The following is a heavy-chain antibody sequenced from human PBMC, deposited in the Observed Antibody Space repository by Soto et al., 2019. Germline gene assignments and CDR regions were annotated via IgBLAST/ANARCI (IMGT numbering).Heavy chain of an antibody. D-gene: IGHD5-12*01. Sequence: QVQLVQSGAEVKKPGASVKVSCKASGYTFTRSGISWVRQAPGQGLEWMGWISTYNGDTNYAQTFQGRVTMTTDTSTSTAYMELRSVRSDDTAVYYCVREGVAPYYYYGMDVWGQGTPVTVSS. CDR2: ISTYNGDT. J-gene: IGHJ6*02. CDR3: VREGVAPYYYYGMDV. CDR1: GYTFTRSG. V-gene: IGHV1-18*01.